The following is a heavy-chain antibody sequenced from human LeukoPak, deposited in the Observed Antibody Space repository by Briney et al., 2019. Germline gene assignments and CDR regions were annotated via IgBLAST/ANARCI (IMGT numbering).Heavy chain of an antibody. D-gene: IGHD1-26*01. CDR1: GGSISSSSHY. CDR2: IYYSGST. Sequence: SETLSLTCTVSGGSISSSSHYWGWIRQPPGKGLEWIGSIYYSGSTNYNPSLKSRVTISVDTSKNQFSLKLSSVTAADTAVYYCARSAFIVGAPKFDYWGQGTLVTVSS. V-gene: IGHV4-39*07. CDR3: ARSAFIVGAPKFDY. J-gene: IGHJ4*02.